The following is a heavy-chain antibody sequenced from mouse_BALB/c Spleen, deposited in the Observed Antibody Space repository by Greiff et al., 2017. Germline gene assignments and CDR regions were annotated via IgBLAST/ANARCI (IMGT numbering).Heavy chain of an antibody. CDR2: ISSGGGST. V-gene: IGHV5-12-1*01. CDR1: GFAFSSYD. J-gene: IGHJ1*01. D-gene: IGHD1-1*01. Sequence: EVQVVESGGGLVKPGGSLKLSCAASGFAFSSYDMSWVRQTPEKRLEWVAYISSGGGSTYYPDTVKGRFTISRDNAKNTLYLQMSSLKSEDTAMYYCARKGSSYYWYFDVWGAGTTVTVSS. CDR3: ARKGSSYYWYFDV.